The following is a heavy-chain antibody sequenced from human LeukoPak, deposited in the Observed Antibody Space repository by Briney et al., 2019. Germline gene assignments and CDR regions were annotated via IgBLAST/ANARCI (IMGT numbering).Heavy chain of an antibody. CDR3: VRVTARFLFFDH. D-gene: IGHD2-21*02. V-gene: IGHV3-74*01. Sequence: GGSLRLSCAASGFTFSSYWMHWVRQAPGKGLVWVSRINSDGSRTSYADSVKGRFTISRDNAKNTLYLQMNSLRAEDTAVYYCVRVTARFLFFDHWGQGTLVTVSS. CDR1: GFTFSSYW. CDR2: INSDGSRT. J-gene: IGHJ4*02.